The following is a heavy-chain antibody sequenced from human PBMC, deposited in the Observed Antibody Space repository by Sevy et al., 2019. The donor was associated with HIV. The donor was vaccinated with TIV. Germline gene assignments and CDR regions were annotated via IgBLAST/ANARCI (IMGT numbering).Heavy chain of an antibody. CDR2: IGSTGPTI. CDR1: GFTFSRYS. D-gene: IGHD6-19*01. V-gene: IGHV3-48*02. CDR3: ARPGSGWFEFDS. Sequence: GGSLRLSCVASGFTFSRYSMNRVRQAPGKGLEWVSNIGSTGPTIYYADSVKGRFTISRDNAKNSLYLQMNSLREEDTAVYYCARPGSGWFEFDSWGQGTLVTVSS. J-gene: IGHJ4*02.